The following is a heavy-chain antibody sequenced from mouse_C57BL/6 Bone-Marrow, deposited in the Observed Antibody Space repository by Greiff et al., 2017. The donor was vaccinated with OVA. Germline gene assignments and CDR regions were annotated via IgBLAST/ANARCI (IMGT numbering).Heavy chain of an antibody. J-gene: IGHJ2*01. CDR1: GFNIKDDY. Sequence: VQLQQSGAELVRPGASVKLSCTASGFNIKDDYMHWVKQRPEQGLEWIGWIDPENGDTEYASKFQGKATITADPSSNTAYLQLSSLTSEDTAVYYCTGVYYFDYWGQGTTLTVSS. V-gene: IGHV14-4*01. CDR2: IDPENGDT. CDR3: TGVYYFDY.